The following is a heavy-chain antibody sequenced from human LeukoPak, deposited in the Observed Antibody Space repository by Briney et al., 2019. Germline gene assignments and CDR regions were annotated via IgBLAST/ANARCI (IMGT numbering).Heavy chain of an antibody. Sequence: GGPLRLSCAASGFTFSSYSMNWVRQAPGKGLEWVSSISSSSSYIYYADSVKGRFTISRDNAKNSLYLQMNSLRAEDTAVYYCARVSGSSSWTYFDYWGQGTLVTVSS. V-gene: IGHV3-21*01. D-gene: IGHD6-6*01. CDR2: ISSSSSYI. CDR3: ARVSGSSSWTYFDY. J-gene: IGHJ4*02. CDR1: GFTFSSYS.